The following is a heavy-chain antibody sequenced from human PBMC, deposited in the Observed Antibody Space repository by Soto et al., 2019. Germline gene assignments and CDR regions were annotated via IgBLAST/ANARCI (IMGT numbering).Heavy chain of an antibody. J-gene: IGHJ4*02. Sequence: QINLKESGPTLVKPTQTLTLTCTFSGFSLSTSGVGVGWIRQPPGKALEWLAVIYWDDSYHYSPSLRSRLTITKDTSKNQVVLTMTNMDPVDTATYYCAHKGYGDYPLDYWGQGTLVTVSS. CDR3: AHKGYGDYPLDY. D-gene: IGHD4-17*01. CDR2: IYWDDSY. CDR1: GFSLSTSGVG. V-gene: IGHV2-5*02.